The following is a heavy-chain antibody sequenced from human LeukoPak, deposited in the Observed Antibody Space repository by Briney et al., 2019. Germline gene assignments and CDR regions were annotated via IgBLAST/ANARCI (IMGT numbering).Heavy chain of an antibody. CDR2: IYSSGST. V-gene: IGHV4-59*01. CDR3: AREDADY. J-gene: IGHJ4*02. Sequence: PSETLCLTCTVSGVSISNYYWNWIRQPPGKGLEWIGYIYSSGSTNYNPSLKSRVTISLDTSKNQFSLKLSSVTPADTAVYYCAREDADYWGQGTLVTVSS. CDR1: GVSISNYY.